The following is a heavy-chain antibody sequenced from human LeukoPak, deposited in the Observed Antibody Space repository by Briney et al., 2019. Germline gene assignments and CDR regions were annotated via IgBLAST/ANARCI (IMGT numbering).Heavy chain of an antibody. D-gene: IGHD4-11*01. CDR2: IKEEGSEK. V-gene: IGHV3-7*03. Sequence: PGGSLRLSCGASGFSFSGYWMTWFRQAPGKGLEWVANIKEEGSEKYYAGFLKGRFTIYRDNAKNSLDLQMNRLRAEDTAVYYCERRGSTAYWRQRTLVPVSS. CDR1: GFSFSGYW. CDR3: ERRGSTAY. J-gene: IGHJ4*02.